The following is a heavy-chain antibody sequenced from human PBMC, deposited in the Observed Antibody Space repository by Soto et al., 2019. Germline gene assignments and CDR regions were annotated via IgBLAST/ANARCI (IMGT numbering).Heavy chain of an antibody. V-gene: IGHV1-18*01. CDR3: ARTPRRITPINWCDP. Sequence: ASVKVSCKASGYTFTSYGISWVRQAPGQGLEWMGWISAYNGNTNYAQKLQGRVTMTTDTSTSTAYMELRSLRSDDTAVYYCARTPRRITPINWCDPWGQGTRVTVSS. D-gene: IGHD1-20*01. CDR2: ISAYNGNT. J-gene: IGHJ5*02. CDR1: GYTFTSYG.